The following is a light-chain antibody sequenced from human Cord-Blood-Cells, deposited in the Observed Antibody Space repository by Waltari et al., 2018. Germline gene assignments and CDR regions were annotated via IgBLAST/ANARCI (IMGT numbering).Light chain of an antibody. Sequence: EIVMTHSPATLSVSPGERATLSCRASQSVSRNLAWYQQKPGQAPRLLIYGASTRATGIAARFSGSGSETEFTLTISSLQSEDFAVYYCQQYNNWPPYTFGQGTKLEIK. CDR2: GAS. V-gene: IGKV3-15*01. CDR1: QSVSRN. J-gene: IGKJ2*01. CDR3: QQYNNWPPYT.